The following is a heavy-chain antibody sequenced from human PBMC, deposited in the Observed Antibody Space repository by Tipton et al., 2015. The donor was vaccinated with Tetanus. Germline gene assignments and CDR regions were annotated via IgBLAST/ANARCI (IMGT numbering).Heavy chain of an antibody. V-gene: IGHV4-4*07. J-gene: IGHJ6*02. CDR3: ARDFRERSGTYFSYYYTMDV. D-gene: IGHD1-26*01. CDR1: GGPLSTFY. CDR2: IYSSGST. Sequence: TLSLTCTVSGGPLSTFYWNWIRQPAGKGLEWIGRIYSSGSTNYNPSLKSRVTVSIDTSKNHFSLELTSVTAADTAVYYCARDFRERSGTYFSYYYTMDVWGQVTTVTVSS.